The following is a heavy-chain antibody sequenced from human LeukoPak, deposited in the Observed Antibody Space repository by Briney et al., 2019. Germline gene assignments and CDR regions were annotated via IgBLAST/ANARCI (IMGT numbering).Heavy chain of an antibody. CDR3: AREDDYGDYRYYFDY. J-gene: IGHJ4*02. V-gene: IGHV4-61*02. D-gene: IGHD4-17*01. CDR2: IYTSGST. CDR1: GGSISSGSYC. Sequence: PSETLSLTCTVSGGSISSGSYCWSWIRQPAGKGLEWIGRIYTSGSTNYNPSLKSRVTISVDTSKNQFSLKLSSVTAADTAVYYCAREDDYGDYRYYFDYWGQGTLVTVSS.